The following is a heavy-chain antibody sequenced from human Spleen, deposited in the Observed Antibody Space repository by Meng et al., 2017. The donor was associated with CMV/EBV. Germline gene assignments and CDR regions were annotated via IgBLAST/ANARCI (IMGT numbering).Heavy chain of an antibody. V-gene: IGHV3-23*01. CDR3: AKPPGGETGSPYYYYGMDV. D-gene: IGHD1-1*01. CDR2: IRGSGGST. Sequence: GESLKISCAASGFTFSSYAMSWVRQAPGKGLEWVSAIRGSGGSTYYANSVKGRFTISRDNSKNTLSLQMNSLRAEDTAVYYCAKPPGGETGSPYYYYGMDVWGQGTTVTVSS. J-gene: IGHJ6*02. CDR1: GFTFSSYA.